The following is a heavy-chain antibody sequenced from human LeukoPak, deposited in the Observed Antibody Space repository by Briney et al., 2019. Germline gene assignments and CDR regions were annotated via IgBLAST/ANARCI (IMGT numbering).Heavy chain of an antibody. CDR2: ISSSDSYI. D-gene: IGHD4-17*01. CDR3: AKVNYGDSSLDY. V-gene: IGHV3-21*01. Sequence: GGSLRLSCAASGSTFSSYTMNWVRQAPGKGLEWVSSISSSDSYIFYADSVKGRFTISRDNAKNSLYLQMNSLRAEDTAVYYCAKVNYGDSSLDYWGQGTLVTVSS. CDR1: GSTFSSYT. J-gene: IGHJ4*02.